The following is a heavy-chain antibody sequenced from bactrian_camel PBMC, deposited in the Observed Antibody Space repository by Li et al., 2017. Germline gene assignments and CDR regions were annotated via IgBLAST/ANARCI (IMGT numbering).Heavy chain of an antibody. CDR2: ITSADVP. Sequence: HVQLVESGGDLVQPGGSLRLSCAASGDTAYSSYYMGWFRQAPGKEREGVAAITSADVPRYADSVKGRFTISKDNAMNTLYLQMDSLKPEDSAMYYCARSRFVFRGCDLSTSGYYYGGQGTQVTVS. CDR3: ARSRFVFRGCDLSTSGYYY. CDR1: GDTAYSSYY. V-gene: IGHV3S53*01. J-gene: IGHJ4*01. D-gene: IGHD5*01.